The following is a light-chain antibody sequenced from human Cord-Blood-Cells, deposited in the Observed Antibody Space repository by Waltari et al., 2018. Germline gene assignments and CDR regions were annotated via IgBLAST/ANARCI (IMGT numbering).Light chain of an antibody. CDR3: QQFNSYPLT. J-gene: IGKJ4*01. CDR2: DAS. CDR1: QSISSA. V-gene: IGKV1-13*02. Sequence: AIQLTQSLSSLSASVGVRVTITCRASQSISSALAWYQQKPGKAPKLLIYDASSLESGVPSRFSGSGSGTDFTLTISSLQPEDFATYYCQQFNSYPLTFGRGTKVEIK.